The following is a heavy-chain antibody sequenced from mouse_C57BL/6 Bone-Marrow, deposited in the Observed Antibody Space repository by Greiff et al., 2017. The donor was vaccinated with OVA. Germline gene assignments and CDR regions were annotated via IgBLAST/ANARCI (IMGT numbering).Heavy chain of an antibody. CDR2: IIPNNGGT. Sequence: EVQLQQSGPELVKPGASVKLSCKASGYTFTDYYMNWVKQRPGQSLEWIGDIIPNNGGTSYNQKFKGKATLTADKSSSTAYMHLSSLTSEDSAVYYYFCEGLYAMGYWGQGTSVTVSS. J-gene: IGHJ4*01. CDR3: FCEGLYAMGY. D-gene: IGHD3-1*01. CDR1: GYTFTDYY. V-gene: IGHV1-26*01.